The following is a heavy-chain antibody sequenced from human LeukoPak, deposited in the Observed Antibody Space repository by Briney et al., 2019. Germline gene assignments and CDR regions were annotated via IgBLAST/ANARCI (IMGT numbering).Heavy chain of an antibody. CDR2: ISGDGGST. CDR1: GFTFDDYA. V-gene: IGHV3-43*02. J-gene: IGHJ4*02. Sequence: GGSLRLSCAASGFTFDDYAMHWVRQAPGKGLEWVSLISGDGGSTYYADSVKGRFTISRDNSKNSLYLQMNSLRTEDTALYYCAKDIGGITMMLDSDYFDYWGQGTLVTVSS. CDR3: AKDIGGITMMLDSDYFDY. D-gene: IGHD3-22*01.